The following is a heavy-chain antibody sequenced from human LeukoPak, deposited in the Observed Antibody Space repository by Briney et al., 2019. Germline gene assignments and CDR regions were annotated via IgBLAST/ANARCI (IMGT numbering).Heavy chain of an antibody. J-gene: IGHJ5*02. Sequence: GSLRLSCAASGFTFSSYAMSWVRQPPGKGLEWIGEINHSGSTNYNPSLKSRVTISVDTSKNQFSLKLSSVTAADTAVYYCARRVVVVPAARWFDPWGQGTLVTVSS. CDR2: INHSGST. CDR1: GFTFSSYA. V-gene: IGHV4-34*01. CDR3: ARRVVVVPAARWFDP. D-gene: IGHD2-2*01.